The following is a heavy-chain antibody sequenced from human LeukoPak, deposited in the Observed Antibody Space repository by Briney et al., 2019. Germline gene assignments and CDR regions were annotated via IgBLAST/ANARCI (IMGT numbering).Heavy chain of an antibody. Sequence: ASVKVSCKASGGTFSSYAISWVRQAPGQGLEWMGGIIPIFGTANYAQKFQGRVTITTDESTSTAYMELSSLRSEDTAVYYCARVALSIATHRPRAYYMDVWGNGTTVTVSS. V-gene: IGHV1-69*05. CDR2: IIPIFGTA. D-gene: IGHD6-6*01. J-gene: IGHJ6*03. CDR3: ARVALSIATHRPRAYYMDV. CDR1: GGTFSSYA.